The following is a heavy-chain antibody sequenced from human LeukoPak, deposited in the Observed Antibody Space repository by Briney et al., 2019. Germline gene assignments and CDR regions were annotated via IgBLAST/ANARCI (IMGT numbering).Heavy chain of an antibody. J-gene: IGHJ4*02. CDR1: GFTFSSYW. CDR3: ARGALPRQAYHLLTPFDY. Sequence: GGSLRLSCAASGFTFSSYWMSWVRQAPGKGLEWVANIKQDGSEKYYVDSVKGRFTISRDNAKNSLYLQMNSLRPEDTAVYYSARGALPRQAYHLLTPFDYWGQETLVTVSS. D-gene: IGHD2-2*01. CDR2: IKQDGSEK. V-gene: IGHV3-7*01.